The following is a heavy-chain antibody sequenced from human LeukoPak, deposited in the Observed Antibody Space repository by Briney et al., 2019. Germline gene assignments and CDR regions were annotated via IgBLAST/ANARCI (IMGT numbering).Heavy chain of an antibody. CDR3: AREGGRQWLVSGALDS. J-gene: IGHJ5*01. D-gene: IGHD6-19*01. CDR2: IYHGSA. V-gene: IGHV4-61*01. CDR1: DDXVSSSRYY. Sequence: SETLSLTCTVSDDXVSSSRYYWTWIRQPPGKGLEWAGYIYHGSATYNPSLESRVTLPMDTCKNQYSLKMTSVTAADTAVYYCAREGGRQWLVSGALDSWGQGTLVTVSS.